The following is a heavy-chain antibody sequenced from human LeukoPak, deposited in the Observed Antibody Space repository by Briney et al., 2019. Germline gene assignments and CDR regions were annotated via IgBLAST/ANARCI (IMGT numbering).Heavy chain of an antibody. V-gene: IGHV3-30*03. Sequence: PGRSLRLSCAASGFTFSSYGMHWVRQAPGKGLEWVAVISYDGSNKYYADSVKGRFTISRDNSKNTLYLQMNSLRAEDTAVYYCARRSGYVDFWGQGTLVTVSS. J-gene: IGHJ4*02. CDR3: ARRSGYVDF. D-gene: IGHD6-19*01. CDR1: GFTFSSYG. CDR2: ISYDGSNK.